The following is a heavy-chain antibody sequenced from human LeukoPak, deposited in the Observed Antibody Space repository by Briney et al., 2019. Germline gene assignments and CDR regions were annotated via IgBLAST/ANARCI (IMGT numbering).Heavy chain of an antibody. J-gene: IGHJ4*02. CDR2: IINGGSST. Sequence: GGSLRLSCAASGFNFKNYWMHWVRQAPGKGLEWVSRIINGGSSTTYADSVKGRFTISRDNAKDTLYLQMNSLRVEDTAVYYCARVADGDKYGRRDYWGQGALVIVSS. CDR1: GFNFKNYW. D-gene: IGHD5-24*01. V-gene: IGHV3-74*01. CDR3: ARVADGDKYGRRDY.